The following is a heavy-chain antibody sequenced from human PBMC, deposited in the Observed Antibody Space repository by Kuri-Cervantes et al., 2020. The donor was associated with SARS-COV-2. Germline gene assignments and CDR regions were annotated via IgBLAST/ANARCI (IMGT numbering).Heavy chain of an antibody. J-gene: IGHJ6*02. V-gene: IGHV1-18*01. D-gene: IGHD1-26*01. CDR3: ATGEASGSYFPHYYYYGMDV. Sequence: ASVKVSCKASGYTFTSYGISWVRQAPGQGLEWMGWISTYIGNTNYAQKVQGRVTMTEDTSTDTAYMELSSLRSEDTAVYYCATGEASGSYFPHYYYYGMDVWGQGTTVTVSS. CDR2: ISTYIGNT. CDR1: GYTFTSYG.